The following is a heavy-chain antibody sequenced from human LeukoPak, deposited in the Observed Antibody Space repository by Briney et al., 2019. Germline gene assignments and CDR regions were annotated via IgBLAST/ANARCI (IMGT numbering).Heavy chain of an antibody. CDR3: ARATAHSDY. J-gene: IGHJ4*02. CDR1: GFTFSSYS. V-gene: IGHV3-48*02. Sequence: GGSLRLSCAASGFTFSSYSMNWVRQAPGKGLEWVSYISSSSTIYYADSVKGRFTISRDNAKNSLYLQMNSLRDEDTAVYYCARATAHSDYWGQGTLVTVSS. CDR2: ISSSSTI.